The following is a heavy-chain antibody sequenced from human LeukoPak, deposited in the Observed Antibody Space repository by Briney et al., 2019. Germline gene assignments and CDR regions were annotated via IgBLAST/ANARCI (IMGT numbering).Heavy chain of an antibody. CDR2: IDYSGST. CDR1: GGSISSYC. Sequence: SETLSLTCTVSGGSISSYCWSWIRQPPGKGLEWIGYIDYSGSTNYNPSLKSRVTISVDTSKNQFSLKLSSVTAADTAVYYCARQWELRGWFDPWGQGTLVTVSS. CDR3: ARQWELRGWFDP. D-gene: IGHD1-26*01. J-gene: IGHJ5*02. V-gene: IGHV4-59*08.